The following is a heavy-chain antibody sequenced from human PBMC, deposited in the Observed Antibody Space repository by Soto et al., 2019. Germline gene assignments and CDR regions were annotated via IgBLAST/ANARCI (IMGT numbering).Heavy chain of an antibody. CDR1: GGSVSTGSYY. V-gene: IGHV4-61*01. CDR3: AREYHP. J-gene: IGHJ5*02. D-gene: IGHD2-2*02. Sequence: QVHLQESGPGLVKPSETLSLTCTVSGGSVSTGSYYWTWIRQPPGKGLEWIGHIYYSGSTNYNPSLKSRVTTALDTSRNQFSLKLSSVTAADTAVYYCAREYHPWGQGTLVTVSS. CDR2: IYYSGST.